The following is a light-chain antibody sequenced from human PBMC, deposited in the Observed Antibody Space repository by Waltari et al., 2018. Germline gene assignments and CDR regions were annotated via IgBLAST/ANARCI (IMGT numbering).Light chain of an antibody. CDR1: RIRRYY. Sequence: SSELTQDPAVSVALGQTVRITCQGDRIRRYYGSWYQQKPGQAPVLVRYGKSNGPAGIPNLVSGSSSGDTGSLNITGAQAEDAAAYYCNSRDSSGLVVFGGGTKLTVL. V-gene: IGLV3-19*01. CDR3: NSRDSSGLVV. CDR2: GKS. J-gene: IGLJ2*01.